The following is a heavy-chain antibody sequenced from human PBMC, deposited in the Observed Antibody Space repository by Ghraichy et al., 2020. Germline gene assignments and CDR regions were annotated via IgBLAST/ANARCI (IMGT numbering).Heavy chain of an antibody. D-gene: IGHD3-16*02. CDR1: GFSLSTSGVG. V-gene: IGHV2-5*01. Sequence: SGPTLVKPTQTLTLTCTFSGFSLSTSGVGVGWIRQPPGKALEWLALIYWNDDKRYSPSLKSRLTITKDTSKNQVVLTMTNMDPVDTATYYCAHSARIMITFGGVIVNGPVPFDYWGQGTLVTVSS. CDR2: IYWNDDK. CDR3: AHSARIMITFGGVIVNGPVPFDY. J-gene: IGHJ4*02.